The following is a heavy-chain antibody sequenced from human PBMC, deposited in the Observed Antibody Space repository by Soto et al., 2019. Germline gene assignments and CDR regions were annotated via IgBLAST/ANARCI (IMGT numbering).Heavy chain of an antibody. V-gene: IGHV4-31*03. D-gene: IGHD3-9*01. Sequence: QVQLQESGPGLVKPSQTLSLTCSVSGGSISSDGYYWTWIRQYPGKGLEWIGYIYYSGRTYYTQSLKSRVTISLDTSKNQFSLNLSSVTAADTAIYYCAGGSYDILAWGQGTLVTVSS. CDR1: GGSISSDGYY. J-gene: IGHJ5*02. CDR2: IYYSGRT. CDR3: AGGSYDILA.